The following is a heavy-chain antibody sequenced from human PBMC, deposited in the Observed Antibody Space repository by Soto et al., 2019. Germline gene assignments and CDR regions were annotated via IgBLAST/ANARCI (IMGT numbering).Heavy chain of an antibody. J-gene: IGHJ6*02. D-gene: IGHD6-25*01. CDR1: GGTFNNFA. CDR3: ATATISPVSATLYHYGMDV. CDR2: VMPVFHTT. Sequence: QVQLVQSGAEVKKPGSSVKVSCQASGGTFNNFAFTWVRQAPGQGLEWLGGVMPVFHTTNIAQTFQDRITVTAADLTTTVYMEMTSLRYDDTAVYYCATATISPVSATLYHYGMDVWGQGTTVTVSS. V-gene: IGHV1-69*01.